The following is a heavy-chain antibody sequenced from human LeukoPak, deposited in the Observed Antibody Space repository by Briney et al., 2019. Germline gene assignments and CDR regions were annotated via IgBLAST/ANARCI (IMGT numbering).Heavy chain of an antibody. J-gene: IGHJ2*01. Sequence: SETLSLTCTVSGGSISSSSYYWGWIRQPPGKGLEWIGSIYYSGSTYYNPSLKSRVTISVDTSKNQFSLKLSSVTAADTAVYYCARHGLTTYRTTYWYFDLWGRGTLVTVSS. CDR3: ARHGLTTYRTTYWYFDL. CDR1: GGSISSSSYY. CDR2: IYYSGST. D-gene: IGHD4-11*01. V-gene: IGHV4-39*01.